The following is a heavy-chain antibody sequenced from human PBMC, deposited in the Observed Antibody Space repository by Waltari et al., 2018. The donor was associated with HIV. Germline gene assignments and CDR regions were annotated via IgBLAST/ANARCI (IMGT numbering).Heavy chain of an antibody. J-gene: IGHJ5*02. CDR1: GYSISSGYF. CDR3: AREWGTLMVAWFDP. Sequence: QVQLQESGPGLVKPSETLSLTCAVSGYSISSGYFWGWNRQPPGKALEWIGSMFHNGSTYYNPSLKSRDTISVDTSKNQFSLKLSSVTSADTAIYYCAREWGTLMVAWFDPWGQGTLVTVSS. V-gene: IGHV4-38-2*02. CDR2: MFHNGST. D-gene: IGHD3-10*01.